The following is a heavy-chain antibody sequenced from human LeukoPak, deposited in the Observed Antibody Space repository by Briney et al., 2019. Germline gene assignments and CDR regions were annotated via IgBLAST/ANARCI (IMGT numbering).Heavy chain of an antibody. Sequence: GGSLRLSCAASGFTFSSYAMSWVRQVPGKGLEWVSAISGSGGSTYYADSVKGRFTISRDNSKNTLYLQMNSLRAEDTAVYYCAKADGLAVGGTGGAFDYWGQGIPVTVSS. CDR1: GFTFSSYA. CDR3: AKADGLAVGGTGGAFDY. J-gene: IGHJ4*02. CDR2: ISGSGGST. V-gene: IGHV3-23*01. D-gene: IGHD6-19*01.